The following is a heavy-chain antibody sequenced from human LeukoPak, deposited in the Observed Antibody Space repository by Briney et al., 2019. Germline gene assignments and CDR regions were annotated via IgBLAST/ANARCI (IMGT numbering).Heavy chain of an antibody. CDR2: ISYGGSNK. J-gene: IGHJ4*02. Sequence: GGSLRLSCAASGFTFSSYGMHWVRQAPGKGLEGVAVISYGGSNKYYADSVKGRLTVSRDNSKNTLYLQMNSLRAEDTAVYYCAKVGGLLWFGEFHFDYWGQGTLVTVSS. D-gene: IGHD3-10*01. V-gene: IGHV3-30*18. CDR3: AKVGGLLWFGEFHFDY. CDR1: GFTFSSYG.